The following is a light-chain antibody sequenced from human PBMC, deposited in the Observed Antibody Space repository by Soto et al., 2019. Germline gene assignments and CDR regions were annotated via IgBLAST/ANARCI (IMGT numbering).Light chain of an antibody. CDR2: GAY. CDR3: QQSHSSPLT. CDR1: QSISSF. V-gene: IGKV1-39*01. J-gene: IGKJ4*01. Sequence: DFQMTQSPSSLSASVGDRVTITCRASQSISSFLNWYQQKPGRAPELLIYGAYSLQSGVPSRFSGSGSGTDFTLTISSLQPEDSAAYYCQQSHSSPLTFGGGTKVDIK.